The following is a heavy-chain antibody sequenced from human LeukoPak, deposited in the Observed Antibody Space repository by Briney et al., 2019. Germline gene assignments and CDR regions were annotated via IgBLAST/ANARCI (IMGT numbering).Heavy chain of an antibody. CDR1: GGSISSSSYY. CDR3: ARDLLGELLATDAFDI. CDR2: IYYSGST. Sequence: SETLSLTCTVSGGSISSSSYYWGWIRQPPGKGLEWIGSIYYSGSTYYNPSLKSRVTISVDTSKNQFSLKLSSVTAADTAVYYCARDLLGELLATDAFDIWGQGTMVTVSS. V-gene: IGHV4-39*07. D-gene: IGHD1-26*01. J-gene: IGHJ3*02.